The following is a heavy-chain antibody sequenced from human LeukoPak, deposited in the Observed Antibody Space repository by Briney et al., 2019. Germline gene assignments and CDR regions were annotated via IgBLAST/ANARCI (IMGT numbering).Heavy chain of an antibody. D-gene: IGHD2-2*01. CDR2: IRYDGSNK. V-gene: IGHV3-30*02. Sequence: GGSLRLSCAASGFTFSSYGMHWVRQAPGKGLEWVAFIRYDGSNKYYADSVKGRFTISRDNSKNTLYLQMNSLRAEDTAVYYCAKDGCSSTSCLNYYYYYMDVWGKGTTVTISS. CDR1: GFTFSSYG. CDR3: AKDGCSSTSCLNYYYYYMDV. J-gene: IGHJ6*03.